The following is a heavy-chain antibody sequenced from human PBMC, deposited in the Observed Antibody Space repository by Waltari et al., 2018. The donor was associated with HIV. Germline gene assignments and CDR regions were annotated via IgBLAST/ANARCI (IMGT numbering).Heavy chain of an antibody. CDR2: ISSRSSTI. CDR3: ARSTTVTNYYYYGMDV. V-gene: IGHV3-48*01. J-gene: IGHJ6*02. Sequence: EVQLVESGGGLVQPVGSLRLSCAAAGFTFSSYSMNWVRQAPAKGLEWVSYISSRSSTIYYADSVKCRFTISRDNAKNSLYLQMNSLRAEDTAVYYCARSTTVTNYYYYGMDVWGQGTTVTVSS. CDR1: GFTFSSYS. D-gene: IGHD4-17*01.